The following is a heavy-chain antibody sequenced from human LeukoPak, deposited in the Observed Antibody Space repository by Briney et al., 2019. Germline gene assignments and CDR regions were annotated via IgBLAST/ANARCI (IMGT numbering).Heavy chain of an antibody. CDR2: IWNDGSNK. D-gene: IGHD3-10*01. J-gene: IGHJ4*02. Sequence: GRSLRLSCAASGFTFSTYGMHWVRQAPGKGLEWVAVIWNDGSNKYYADSVKGRFTISRDNSKNTLYLQMNSLRAEDTAVYSCARASGHFDYWGQGTLVTISS. CDR3: ARASGHFDY. CDR1: GFTFSTYG. V-gene: IGHV3-33*01.